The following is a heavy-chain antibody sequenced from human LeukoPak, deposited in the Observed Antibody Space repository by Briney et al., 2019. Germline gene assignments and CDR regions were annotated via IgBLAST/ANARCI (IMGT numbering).Heavy chain of an antibody. Sequence: SETLSLTCTVSGGSISSYYWSWIRQPAGKGLEWIGRIYSSGSTNYNPSLKSRVTMSVDTSKNQFSLKLSSVTAADTAVCYCARDLWFGESGVGEPIDYWGQGTLVTVSS. J-gene: IGHJ4*02. D-gene: IGHD3-10*01. CDR2: IYSSGST. V-gene: IGHV4-4*07. CDR3: ARDLWFGESGVGEPIDY. CDR1: GGSISSYY.